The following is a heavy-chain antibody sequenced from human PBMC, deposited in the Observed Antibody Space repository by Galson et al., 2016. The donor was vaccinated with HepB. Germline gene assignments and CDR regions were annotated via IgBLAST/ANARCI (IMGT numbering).Heavy chain of an antibody. CDR1: GYTFTNYD. J-gene: IGHJ5*02. CDR3: ARGTWFDP. Sequence: SVKVSCKASGYTFTNYDINWVRQAPGQGLERIGWMTADYGDTGYVEKFKGRVTLTRDTSTETAYMELNSPTSDDSAMYYCARGTWFDPWGQGTLVIVSS. V-gene: IGHV1-8*01. CDR2: MTADYGDT.